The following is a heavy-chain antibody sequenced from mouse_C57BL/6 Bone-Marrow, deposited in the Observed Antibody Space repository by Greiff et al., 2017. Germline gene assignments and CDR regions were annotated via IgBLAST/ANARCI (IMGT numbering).Heavy chain of an antibody. J-gene: IGHJ4*01. CDR3: ARSYYDYGDD. CDR1: GYTFTSYW. CDR2: IYPGSGST. D-gene: IGHD2-4*01. V-gene: IGHV1-55*01. Sequence: QVQLQQPGAELVKPGASVKMFCKASGYTFTSYWITWVKQRPGQGLEWIGDIYPGSGSTNYNEKFKSKATLTVDTSSSTAYMQLSSLTSEDSAVYYCARSYYDYGDDWGQGTSVTVSS.